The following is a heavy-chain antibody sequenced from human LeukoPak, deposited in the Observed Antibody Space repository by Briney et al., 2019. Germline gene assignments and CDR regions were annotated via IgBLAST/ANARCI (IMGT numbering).Heavy chain of an antibody. CDR3: ARGGSPPEALGDTFDI. Sequence: GGSRRLSCAASGFTFSSYWMHWVRQAPGKGLVWVSRIKIDGSNTNSADSVKGRFTISRDNAKNTLYLQMNSLRAEDTAVYYCARGGSPPEALGDTFDIWGQGTMVTVSS. CDR1: GFTFSSYW. D-gene: IGHD1-26*01. CDR2: IKIDGSNT. V-gene: IGHV3-74*01. J-gene: IGHJ3*02.